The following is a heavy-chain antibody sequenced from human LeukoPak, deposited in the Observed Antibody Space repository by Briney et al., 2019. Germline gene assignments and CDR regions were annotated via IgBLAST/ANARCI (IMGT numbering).Heavy chain of an antibody. CDR1: GFTFSSYD. CDR2: ISGSGSST. CDR3: AKSSSGYYRFDD. D-gene: IGHD3-3*01. V-gene: IGHV3-23*01. Sequence: PGGSLRLSCAASGFTFSSYDMSWVRQAPGKGLEWVSGISGSGSSTNYADSVKGRFTISRDNSKNTLYLQTNSLRAEDTAVYYCAKSSSGYYRFDDWGQGTLVTVSS. J-gene: IGHJ4*02.